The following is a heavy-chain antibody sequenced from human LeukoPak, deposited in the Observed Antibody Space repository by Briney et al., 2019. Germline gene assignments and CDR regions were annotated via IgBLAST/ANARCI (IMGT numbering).Heavy chain of an antibody. V-gene: IGHV4-59*12. J-gene: IGHJ5*02. CDR1: GGPIRSYY. D-gene: IGHD6-19*01. Sequence: SETLSLTCTVSGGPIRSYYWSWIRQPPGKGLEWIGYIQYSGGTTYNPSLKSRVTISVDMSKVQFSLQLSSVAAADTAVYYCARRSQQWLVRSWFDPWGQGTLVTVSS. CDR2: IQYSGGT. CDR3: ARRSQQWLVRSWFDP.